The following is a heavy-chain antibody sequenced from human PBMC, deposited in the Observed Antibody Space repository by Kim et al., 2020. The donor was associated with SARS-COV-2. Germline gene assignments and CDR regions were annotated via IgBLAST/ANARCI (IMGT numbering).Heavy chain of an antibody. CDR3: ARDRYYYGSGIYYNWFAP. CDR1: GAPISSGGYS. J-gene: IGHJ5*02. V-gene: IGHV4-31*01. D-gene: IGHD3-10*01. CDR2: IYSSGST. Sequence: SETLSLTCTVSGAPISSGGYSWTWIRQHPGKGLEWIGYIYSSGSTSYNPSLKSLISIRLDPSKNQFSLQLNSVTAADTAVYYWARDRYYYGSGIYYNWFAPWGQGTLVTVSS.